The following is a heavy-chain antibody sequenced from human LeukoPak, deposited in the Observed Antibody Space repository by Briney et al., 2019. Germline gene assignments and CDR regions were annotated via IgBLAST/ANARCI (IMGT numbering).Heavy chain of an antibody. J-gene: IGHJ4*02. CDR2: ISASGGST. CDR3: AKSLYSSGWKFDY. Sequence: PGGSLRLSCAASGFTFSSYSMNWVRQAPGKGLEWVSSISASGGSTKYADSVKGRLTISRDNSKNTLYMQMNSLTAEDAAVYYCAKSLYSSGWKFDYWGQGTLVTVSS. D-gene: IGHD6-19*01. CDR1: GFTFSSYS. V-gene: IGHV3-23*01.